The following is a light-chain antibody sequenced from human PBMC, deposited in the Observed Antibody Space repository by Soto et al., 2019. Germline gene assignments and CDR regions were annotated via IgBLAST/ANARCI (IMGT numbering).Light chain of an antibody. CDR3: QQYGNSPLT. Sequence: EIVLTQSPGTLSLSPGDRATLSCRASQTIASDSLAWYQQKPGQAPRLLIYDASSRAAGIPDRFSGSGSGTDFTLTISRLEPGDCAVYFCQQYGNSPLTFGGGTKVEIK. CDR2: DAS. V-gene: IGKV3-20*01. CDR1: QTIASDS. J-gene: IGKJ4*01.